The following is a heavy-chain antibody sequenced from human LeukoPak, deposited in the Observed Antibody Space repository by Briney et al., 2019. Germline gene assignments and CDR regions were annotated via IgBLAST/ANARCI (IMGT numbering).Heavy chain of an antibody. CDR1: GFTFSSYS. CDR2: ISSSSSYI. J-gene: IGHJ3*02. Sequence: GGSLRLSCAASGFTFSSYSMNWVRQAPGKGLEWVSSISSSSSYIYYADSVKGRFTISRDNAKNSLYLQMNSLRAEDTAVYYCARENYSGYDFSAFDIWGQGTMVTVSS. CDR3: ARENYSGYDFSAFDI. V-gene: IGHV3-21*01. D-gene: IGHD5-12*01.